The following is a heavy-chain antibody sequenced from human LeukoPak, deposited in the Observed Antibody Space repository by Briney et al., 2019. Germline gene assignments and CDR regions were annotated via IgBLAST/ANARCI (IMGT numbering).Heavy chain of an antibody. Sequence: PSQTLSLTCTVSGGSISSGGYYWSWIRQHPGKGLEWIGYIYYSGSTYYNPSLKSRVTISVDTSKNQFSLKLSSVTAADTAVYYCARDLAATVTSFGWFDPWGQGTLVTVSS. CDR2: IYYSGST. CDR1: GGSISSGGYY. CDR3: ARDLAATVTSFGWFDP. D-gene: IGHD4-17*01. V-gene: IGHV4-31*03. J-gene: IGHJ5*02.